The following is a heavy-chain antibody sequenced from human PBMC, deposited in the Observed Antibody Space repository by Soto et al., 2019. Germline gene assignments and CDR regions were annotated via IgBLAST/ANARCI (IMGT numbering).Heavy chain of an antibody. V-gene: IGHV5-51*01. CDR3: FRGGVTSRTFGH. CDR1: GYIIKNYW. J-gene: IGHJ4*02. D-gene: IGHD3-16*01. CDR2: IFPDDSDT. Sequence: ESLKISCKASGYIIKNYWIGWVRQMPGQGLEWMGIIFPDDSDTRYSPSFQGHVTISVDKSISTAYVQWSSLKASDSAIYYCFRGGVTSRTFGHWGQGTLVTVS.